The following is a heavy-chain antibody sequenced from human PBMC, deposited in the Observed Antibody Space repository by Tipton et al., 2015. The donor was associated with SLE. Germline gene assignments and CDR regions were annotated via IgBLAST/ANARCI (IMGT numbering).Heavy chain of an antibody. CDR2: ISYDGSNK. Sequence: QLVQSGPEVKKPGSSVKVSCKASGGTFSSYAISWVRQAPGQGLEWMAVISYDGSNKYYADSVKGRFTISRDNSKNTLYLQMNSLRAEDTAVYYCARAHSIAVAGLGDAFDIWGQGTMVTVSS. D-gene: IGHD6-19*01. CDR3: ARAHSIAVAGLGDAFDI. J-gene: IGHJ3*02. V-gene: IGHV3-30*16. CDR1: GGTFSSYA.